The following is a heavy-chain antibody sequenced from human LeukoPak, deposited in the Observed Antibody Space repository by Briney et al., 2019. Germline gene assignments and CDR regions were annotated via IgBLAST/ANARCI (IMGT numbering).Heavy chain of an antibody. CDR3: ARAKSLNYGSGYYFDY. CDR1: GGSFSGYY. CDR2: INHSGST. Sequence: SETLSLTCAVYGGSFSGYYWSWIRQPPGKGLEWIGEINHSGSTNYNPSLKSRVTISVDTSKNQFSLKLSSVTAADTAVYYCARAKSLNYGSGYYFDYWGQGTLVTVSS. J-gene: IGHJ4*02. V-gene: IGHV4-34*01. D-gene: IGHD3-10*01.